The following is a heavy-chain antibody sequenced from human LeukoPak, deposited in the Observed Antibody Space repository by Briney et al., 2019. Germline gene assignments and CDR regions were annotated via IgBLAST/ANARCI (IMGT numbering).Heavy chain of an antibody. CDR3: ARNENSGWGYFDY. CDR1: RFTFNSYA. D-gene: IGHD5-12*01. Sequence: GGSLRLSCAASRFTFNSYAMSWVRQAPGKGLGWVSVIGGSNGITFYVGSVKGRFTISRDNSKDTLYLQMNSLRAEDTAVYYCARNENSGWGYFDYWGQGTLVTVSS. J-gene: IGHJ4*02. CDR2: IGGSNGIT. V-gene: IGHV3-23*01.